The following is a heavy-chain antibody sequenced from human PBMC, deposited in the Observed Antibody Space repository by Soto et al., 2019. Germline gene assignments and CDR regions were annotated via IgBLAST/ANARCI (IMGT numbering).Heavy chain of an antibody. Sequence: GGSLRLSCAASGFMFSNYWMSWVRQAPGKGLEWVAIIKQDGSDKYYVDSVKGRFTISRDNAKNSLYLQMSSLRSEDTAVYYCARDLSPWYSSSPQALGYWGQGTLVTVSS. D-gene: IGHD6-13*01. J-gene: IGHJ4*02. V-gene: IGHV3-7*01. CDR2: IKQDGSDK. CDR3: ARDLSPWYSSSPQALGY. CDR1: GFMFSNYW.